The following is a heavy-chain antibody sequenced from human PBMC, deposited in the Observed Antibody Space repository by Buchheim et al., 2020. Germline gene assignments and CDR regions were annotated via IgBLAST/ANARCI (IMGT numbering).Heavy chain of an antibody. V-gene: IGHV3-48*01. CDR2: ITRSSSPI. J-gene: IGHJ4*02. D-gene: IGHD2-2*01. Sequence: DVQLVESGGGLVQPGGSLRLSCAVSGFTFSSYSMNWVRQTPGKGLEWVSYITRSSSPIHYADSVRGRFTISRDNAKNSLFLQMNSLRTEDTGIYYCTRDPNALDYWGQGTL. CDR3: TRDPNALDY. CDR1: GFTFSSYS.